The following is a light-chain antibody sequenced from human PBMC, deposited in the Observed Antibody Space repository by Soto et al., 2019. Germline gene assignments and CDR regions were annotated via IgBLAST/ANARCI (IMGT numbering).Light chain of an antibody. Sequence: QSVLTQPASVSGSPGQSITISCTGTSSDVGDYNYVSWYQQHPGKAPKLMIYEVSHRLSGVSNRFSGSKSGYTASLTISGLQDEDEADLSNSIVVFGGGTKLTVL. CDR3: SIVV. J-gene: IGLJ2*01. CDR2: EVS. V-gene: IGLV2-14*01. CDR1: SSDVGDYNY.